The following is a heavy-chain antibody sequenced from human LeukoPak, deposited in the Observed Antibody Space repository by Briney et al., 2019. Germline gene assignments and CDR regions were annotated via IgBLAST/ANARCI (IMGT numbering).Heavy chain of an antibody. V-gene: IGHV1-3*01. D-gene: IGHD6-13*01. CDR1: GGTFTSYA. CDR3: ASSIAAAGTLDY. CDR2: INAGNGNT. J-gene: IGHJ4*02. Sequence: GASVKVSCKASGGTFTSYAMHWVRQAPGQRLEWMGWINAGNGNTKYSQKFQGRVTITRDTSASTAYMELNSLRSEDTAVYYCASSIAAAGTLDYWGQGTLVTVSS.